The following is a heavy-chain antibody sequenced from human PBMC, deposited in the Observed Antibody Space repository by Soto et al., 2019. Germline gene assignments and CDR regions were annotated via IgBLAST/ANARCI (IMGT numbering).Heavy chain of an antibody. D-gene: IGHD6-19*01. Sequence: QVQLQESGPGLVKPSGTLSLTCAVSGGSISSGNWWSWVRQPPGKGLEWIGEIYYSGSTKYNPSLKSGVTXAXXXSXXQVSLNRTSVTAADTAMYYCAKVINDGWAQRWFDPWGQGTLVTVSS. V-gene: IGHV4-4*02. CDR1: GGSISSGNW. J-gene: IGHJ5*02. CDR3: AKVINDGWAQRWFDP. CDR2: IYYSGST.